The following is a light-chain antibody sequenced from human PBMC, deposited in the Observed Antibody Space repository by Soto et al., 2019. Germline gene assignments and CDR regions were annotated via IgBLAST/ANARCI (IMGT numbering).Light chain of an antibody. CDR1: QSVSSS. Sequence: EIVLTQSPGTLSLSPGERATLSCRASQSVSSSLAWYQQKPGQAPRLLIYGASTRATGIPARFSGSGSGTEFTLTISSLQSEDFAVYYCQQYNNWPPITFGGGTKVDIK. V-gene: IGKV3-15*01. CDR2: GAS. CDR3: QQYNNWPPIT. J-gene: IGKJ4*01.